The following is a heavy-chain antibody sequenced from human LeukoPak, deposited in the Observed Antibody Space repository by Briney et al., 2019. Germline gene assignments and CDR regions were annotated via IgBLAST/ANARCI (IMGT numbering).Heavy chain of an antibody. D-gene: IGHD2-2*01. CDR3: AKECLRSDAFDI. CDR1: GFTVSSNY. J-gene: IGHJ3*02. Sequence: GGSLRLSCAASGFTVSSNYMSWVRQAPGKGLEWVSVIYSGGSTYYADSVKGRFTISRDNSKNTLYLQMNSLRAEDTAVYYCAKECLRSDAFDIWGQGTMVTVSS. CDR2: IYSGGST. V-gene: IGHV3-53*01.